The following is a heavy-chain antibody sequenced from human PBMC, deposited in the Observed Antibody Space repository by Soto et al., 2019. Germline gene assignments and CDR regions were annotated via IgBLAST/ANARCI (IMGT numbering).Heavy chain of an antibody. CDR1: GFTFSSYS. D-gene: IGHD2-2*01. Sequence: PGGSLRLSCAASGFTFSSYSMNWVRQAPGKGLEWVSYISSSSSTIYYADSVKGRFTISRDNAKNSLYLQMNSPRDEDTAVYYCAREFDIVVVPAAPFVNYGMDVWGQGTTVTVSS. CDR2: ISSSSSTI. V-gene: IGHV3-48*02. CDR3: AREFDIVVVPAAPFVNYGMDV. J-gene: IGHJ6*02.